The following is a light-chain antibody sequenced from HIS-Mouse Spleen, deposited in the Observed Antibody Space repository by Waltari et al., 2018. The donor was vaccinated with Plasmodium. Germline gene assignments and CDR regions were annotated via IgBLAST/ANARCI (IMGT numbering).Light chain of an antibody. CDR3: QAWDSSTVV. J-gene: IGLJ2*01. Sequence: SYELTQPPSVSVSPGQTASITSSGDTLGYKYACWYQQKPGQPPVLVIYQDSKRPSGIPERFSGSNSGNTATLTISGTQAMDEADYYCQAWDSSTVVFGGGTKLTVL. V-gene: IGLV3-1*01. CDR2: QDS. CDR1: TLGYKY.